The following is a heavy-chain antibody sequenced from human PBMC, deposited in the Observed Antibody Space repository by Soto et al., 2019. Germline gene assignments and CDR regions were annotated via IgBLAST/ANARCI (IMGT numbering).Heavy chain of an antibody. V-gene: IGHV4-30-4*01. Sequence: SETLSLTCTVSGGSISSGDYYWSWIRQPPGKGLEWIGYIYYSGSTYYNPSLKSRVTISVDRSKNQFSLKLSSVTAADTAVYYCARETRYNWMGEYDYWGQGTLVTVSS. CDR1: GGSISSGDYY. CDR2: IYYSGST. D-gene: IGHD1-20*01. J-gene: IGHJ4*02. CDR3: ARETRYNWMGEYDY.